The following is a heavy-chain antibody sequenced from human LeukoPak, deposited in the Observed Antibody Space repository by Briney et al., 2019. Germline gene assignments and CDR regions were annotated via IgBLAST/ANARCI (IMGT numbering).Heavy chain of an antibody. CDR3: ARGGGDNWNYLNWFDP. CDR1: GYTFTSYA. J-gene: IGHJ5*02. D-gene: IGHD1-7*01. V-gene: IGHV1-3*03. CDR2: INAGNGNT. Sequence: GASVKVSCKASGYTFTSYAMHWVRQAPGQRLEWMGWINAGNGNTKYSQEFQGRVTIARDTSASTAYMELSSLRSEDMAVYYCARGGGDNWNYLNWFDPWGQGTLVTVSS.